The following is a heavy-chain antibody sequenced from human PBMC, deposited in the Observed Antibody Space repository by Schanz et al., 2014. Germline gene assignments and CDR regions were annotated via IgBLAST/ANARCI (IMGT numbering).Heavy chain of an antibody. V-gene: IGHV3-21*01. CDR3: ARGGSSGYDFSIYYMDV. Sequence: EVQLLESGGGLVQPGGSLRLSCAASRIIFGTYSMNWIRQTPKGLEWVSSINSRSNFIYYADSVKGRFTISRDNAKNSLYLQMNSLRAEDTAAYYCARGGSSGYDFSIYYMDVWGKGTTVTVSS. CDR2: INSRSNFI. CDR1: RIIFGTYS. J-gene: IGHJ6*03. D-gene: IGHD5-12*01.